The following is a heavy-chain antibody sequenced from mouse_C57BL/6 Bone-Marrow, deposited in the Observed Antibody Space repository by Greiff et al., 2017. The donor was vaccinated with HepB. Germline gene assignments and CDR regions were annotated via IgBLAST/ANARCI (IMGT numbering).Heavy chain of an antibody. D-gene: IGHD2-12*01. Sequence: EVMLVESVAELVRPGASVKLSCTASGFNIKNSYMHWVKQRPEQGLEWIGRIDPANGNTKYATKFKGKATITEDTSSNTAYLQLSSLTSEDTSIYYCAKYCIGHDGDYWGQGTTLTVSS. CDR1: GFNIKNSY. J-gene: IGHJ2*01. CDR2: IDPANGNT. CDR3: AKYCIGHDGDY. V-gene: IGHV14-3*01.